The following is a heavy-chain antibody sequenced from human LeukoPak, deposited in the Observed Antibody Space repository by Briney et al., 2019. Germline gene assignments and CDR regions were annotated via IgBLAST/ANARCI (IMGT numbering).Heavy chain of an antibody. D-gene: IGHD3-10*01. CDR2: ISGSGGST. V-gene: IGHV3-23*01. Sequence: GGSLRLSCAASGLTFSSYAMSWVRQAPGKGLEWVSAISGSGGSTYYADSVKGRFTISRDNSKNTLYLQMNSLRAEDTAVYYCAKDIITMVRGAGFDYWGQGTLVTVSS. CDR1: GLTFSSYA. J-gene: IGHJ4*02. CDR3: AKDIITMVRGAGFDY.